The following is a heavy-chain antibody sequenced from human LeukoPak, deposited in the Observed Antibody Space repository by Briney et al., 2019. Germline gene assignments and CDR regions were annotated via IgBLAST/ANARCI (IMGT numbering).Heavy chain of an antibody. Sequence: ASVKVSCKASGYTFTGYYMHWVRQAPGQGLEWMGWINPNSGGTNYAQKFQGRVTMTRDTSNSTAYMELSRLRSDDTAVYYCARVRGYDFWSGYRLDYWGQGTLVTVSS. CDR1: GYTFTGYY. D-gene: IGHD3-3*01. J-gene: IGHJ4*02. V-gene: IGHV1-2*02. CDR3: ARVRGYDFWSGYRLDY. CDR2: INPNSGGT.